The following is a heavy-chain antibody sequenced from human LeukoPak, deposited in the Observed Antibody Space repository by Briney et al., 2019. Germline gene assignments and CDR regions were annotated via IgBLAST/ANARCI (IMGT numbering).Heavy chain of an antibody. CDR2: INHSGST. V-gene: IGHV4-34*01. Sequence: PSETLSLTCTVSGGSISSYYWSWIRQPPGKGLEWIGEINHSGSTNYNPSLKSRVTISVDTSKNQFSLKLSSVTAADTAVYYCARGRRYCSSTSCYSGFDYWGQGTLVTVSS. CDR1: GGSISSYY. D-gene: IGHD2-2*01. J-gene: IGHJ4*02. CDR3: ARGRRYCSSTSCYSGFDY.